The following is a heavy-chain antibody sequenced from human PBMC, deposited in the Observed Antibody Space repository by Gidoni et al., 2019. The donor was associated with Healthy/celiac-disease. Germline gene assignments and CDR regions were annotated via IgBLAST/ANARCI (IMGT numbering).Heavy chain of an antibody. D-gene: IGHD3-3*01. CDR1: GGPISSYY. CDR2: IYYSGST. V-gene: IGHV4-59*01. CDR3: ARELRFLEWYPGWYFDL. Sequence: QVQLQESGPGLVKPSETLSLTCTVSGGPISSYYWSWIRQPPGKGLEWLGYIYYSGSTNYNPSLKSRVTISVDTSKNQFSLKLSSVTAADTAVYYCARELRFLEWYPGWYFDLWGRGTLVTVSS. J-gene: IGHJ2*01.